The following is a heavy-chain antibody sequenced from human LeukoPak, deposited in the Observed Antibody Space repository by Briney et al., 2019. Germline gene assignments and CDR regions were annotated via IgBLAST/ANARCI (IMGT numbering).Heavy chain of an antibody. V-gene: IGHV1-2*02. Sequence: WASVKVSCKASGYTFTGYYMHWVRQAPGQGLEWMGWINPNRGGLKFAQKYQDRVTMTRDTSISTAYMELSGLRSDDTAVYYCARGWNGGSLNWFDPWGQGTLVTVSS. CDR2: INPNRGGL. CDR3: ARGWNGGSLNWFDP. CDR1: GYTFTGYY. J-gene: IGHJ5*02. D-gene: IGHD1-26*01.